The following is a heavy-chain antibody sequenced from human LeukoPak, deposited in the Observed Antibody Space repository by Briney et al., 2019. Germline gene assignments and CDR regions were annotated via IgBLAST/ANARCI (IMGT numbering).Heavy chain of an antibody. V-gene: IGHV1-2*02. CDR3: ARAFYDYVWGSYRPIDY. J-gene: IGHJ4*02. CDR2: INPNSGGT. Sequence: ASVKVSCKASGYTFTGYYTHWVRQAPGQGLEWMGWINPNSGGTNYAQKFQGGVTMTRDTSISTAYMELSRLRSDDTAVYYCARAFYDYVWGSYRPIDYWGQGTLVTVSS. D-gene: IGHD3-16*02. CDR1: GYTFTGYY.